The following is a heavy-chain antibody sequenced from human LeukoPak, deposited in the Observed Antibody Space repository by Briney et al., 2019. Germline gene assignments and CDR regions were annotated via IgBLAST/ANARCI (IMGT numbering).Heavy chain of an antibody. CDR3: AGQYSSSWYYYYYYGMDV. J-gene: IGHJ6*02. CDR1: GFTFSSYW. D-gene: IGHD6-13*01. Sequence: PGGSLRLSCAASGFTFSSYWMHWVRQAPGKGLVWVSRINSDGSSTSYADSVKGRFTISRDNAKNTLYLQMNSLRAEDTAVYYCAGQYSSSWYYYYYYGMDVWGQGTTVTVSS. CDR2: INSDGSST. V-gene: IGHV3-74*01.